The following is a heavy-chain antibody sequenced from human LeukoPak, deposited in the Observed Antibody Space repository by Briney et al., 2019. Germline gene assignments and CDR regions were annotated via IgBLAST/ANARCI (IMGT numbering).Heavy chain of an antibody. CDR1: GYTFTGYY. V-gene: IGHV1-3*01. Sequence: ASVKVSCKASGYTFTGYYLYWVRQAPGQRLEWMGWINAGNGNTKYSQKFQGRVTITRDTSASTAYMELSSLRSEDTAVYYCARDRDRRYYDILTGYDYWGQGTLVTVSS. CDR2: INAGNGNT. J-gene: IGHJ4*02. D-gene: IGHD3-9*01. CDR3: ARDRDRRYYDILTGYDY.